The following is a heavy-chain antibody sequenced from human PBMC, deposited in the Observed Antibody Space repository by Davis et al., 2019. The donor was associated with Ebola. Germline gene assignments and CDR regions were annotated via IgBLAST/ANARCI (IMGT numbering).Heavy chain of an antibody. V-gene: IGHV4-34*01. D-gene: IGHD1-1*01. CDR1: GGSFSGYY. CDR2: INHSGST. Sequence: MPSETLSLTCAVYGGSFSGYYWNWIRQPPGKGLEWIGEINHSGSTNYNPSLKSRVTISVDTSKNQFSLKLSSVTAADTAVYYCAREEVNWNDGYYYYGMDVWGQGTTVTVSS. CDR3: AREEVNWNDGYYYYGMDV. J-gene: IGHJ6*02.